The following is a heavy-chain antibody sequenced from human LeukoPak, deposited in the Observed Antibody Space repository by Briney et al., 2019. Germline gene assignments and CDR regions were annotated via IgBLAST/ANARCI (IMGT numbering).Heavy chain of an antibody. J-gene: IGHJ4*02. D-gene: IGHD2-15*01. V-gene: IGHV3-23*01. CDR1: GFTFSSSA. CDR2: ISGSGGGT. Sequence: GGSLRLSCTASGFTFSSSAMSWVRQPPGKGLEWVSAISGSGGGTYYADSVQGRFTISRDNSKSTLCLQMNSLRAEDTAVYYCAKQLGYCSDGSCYFPYWGQGTLVTVSS. CDR3: AKQLGYCSDGSCYFPY.